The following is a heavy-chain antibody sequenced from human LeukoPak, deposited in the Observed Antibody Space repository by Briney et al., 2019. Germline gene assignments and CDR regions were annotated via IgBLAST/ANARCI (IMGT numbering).Heavy chain of an antibody. Sequence: NSSETLSLTCTVSGGSISSYYWSWIRQPPGKGLEWIGYIYYSGSTNYNPSLKSRVTISVDTSKNQFSLKLSSVTAADTAVYYCARSDIVAYYYYMDVWGKGTTVTVSS. CDR3: ARSDIVAYYYYMDV. V-gene: IGHV4-59*01. D-gene: IGHD5-12*01. CDR1: GGSISSYY. CDR2: IYYSGST. J-gene: IGHJ6*03.